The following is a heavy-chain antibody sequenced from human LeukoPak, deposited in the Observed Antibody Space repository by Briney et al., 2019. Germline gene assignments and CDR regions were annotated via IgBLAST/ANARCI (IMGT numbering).Heavy chain of an antibody. Sequence: PSETLSLTCAVYGGSFSDYYWSWIHQPAGKGRGWIGEINHSGSHNYNPSLKSRVTISVDTSKNQFSLKLNSVTAADTAVYYCARGRGPPTFYDFWSGYWVSYFDYWGQGTLVTVSS. V-gene: IGHV4-34*01. D-gene: IGHD3-3*01. CDR3: ARGRGPPTFYDFWSGYWVSYFDY. J-gene: IGHJ4*02. CDR2: INHSGSH. CDR1: GGSFSDYY.